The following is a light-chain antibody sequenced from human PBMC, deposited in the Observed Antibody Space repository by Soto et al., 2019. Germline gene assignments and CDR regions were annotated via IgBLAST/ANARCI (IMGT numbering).Light chain of an antibody. CDR2: DAS. V-gene: IGKV1-5*01. CDR3: QQYGTSVT. Sequence: DIQMTQSPSTLSASVGDRVTITCRASQSISSWLAWYQQKPGKAPKLLIYDASSLESGVPSRFSGSGSGTEFTLTISSLQPDDFAVYYCQQYGTSVTFGQGTKVDIK. J-gene: IGKJ1*01. CDR1: QSISSW.